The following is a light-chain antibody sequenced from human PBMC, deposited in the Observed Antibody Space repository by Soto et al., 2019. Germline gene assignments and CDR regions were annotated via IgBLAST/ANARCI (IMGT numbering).Light chain of an antibody. CDR3: GADHGSGSNFVKV. J-gene: IGLJ2*01. V-gene: IGLV9-49*03. CDR2: VDAGGIVG. CDR1: SGYSNYR. Sequence: QLVLTQPPSASASLGATVTLTCTLSSGYSNYRVDWYQQRPGKGPRLVMRVDAGGIVGSRGDGIPDRFSVMGSGLNRYLTIKNIQEEDVSDYHCGADHGSGSNFVKVFGGGTKVTVL.